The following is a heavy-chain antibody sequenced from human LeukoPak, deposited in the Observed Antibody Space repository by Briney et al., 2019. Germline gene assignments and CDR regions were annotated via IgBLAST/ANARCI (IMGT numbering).Heavy chain of an antibody. CDR2: IWYDGSNK. CDR1: GFTFSSYG. Sequence: GGSLRLSCAASGFTFSSYGMHWVRQAPGKGLEWVAVIWYDGSNKYYADSVKGRFTISRDNSKNTLHLQMNSLRAEDTAVYYCAKWGVTGTEGLDYWGQGTLVTVSS. V-gene: IGHV3-33*06. D-gene: IGHD1-20*01. J-gene: IGHJ4*02. CDR3: AKWGVTGTEGLDY.